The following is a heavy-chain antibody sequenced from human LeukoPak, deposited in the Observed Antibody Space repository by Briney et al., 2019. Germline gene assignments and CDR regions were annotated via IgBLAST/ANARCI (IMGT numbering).Heavy chain of an antibody. D-gene: IGHD1-26*01. CDR3: TRESGSYHGNDY. CDR1: GYTFTGYY. CDR2: INPNNGAT. V-gene: IGHV1-2*06. Sequence: GASVKVSCKASGYTFTGYYMHWVRQAPGQGLEWMGRINPNNGATNYAQKLQGRVTITGDTSVSTACMELSSLRSDDTAVYYCTRESGSYHGNDYWGQGTLVTVSS. J-gene: IGHJ4*02.